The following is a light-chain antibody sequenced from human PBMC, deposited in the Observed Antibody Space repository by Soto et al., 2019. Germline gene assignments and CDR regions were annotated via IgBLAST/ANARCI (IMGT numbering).Light chain of an antibody. Sequence: EIVLTQSPATLSSSPGERATLSCRASQSVSTFLAWYQQKPGQAPRLVIYDASKRATGIPTRFSGSGSGTDFTLTISSLEPEDFAVYYCQQREDWHLTFGGGTKVEIK. CDR2: DAS. J-gene: IGKJ4*01. V-gene: IGKV3-11*01. CDR1: QSVSTF. CDR3: QQREDWHLT.